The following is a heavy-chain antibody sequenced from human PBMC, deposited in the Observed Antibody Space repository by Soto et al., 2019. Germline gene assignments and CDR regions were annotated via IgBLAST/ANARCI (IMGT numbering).Heavy chain of an antibody. V-gene: IGHV4-61*01. CDR3: ARDGDGRMTTNPYYYNGMDV. Sequence: PSETLPLPCTVSGGSISSRSDHWGWPRQPPGKGLEWIGYVFYTGRANYNASLKSRVSISLDTSNYQFSLKLSSVTAADTAVYYCARDGDGRMTTNPYYYNGMDVWGPGTTVTVSS. CDR2: VFYTGRA. D-gene: IGHD4-4*01. J-gene: IGHJ6*02. CDR1: GGSISSRSDH.